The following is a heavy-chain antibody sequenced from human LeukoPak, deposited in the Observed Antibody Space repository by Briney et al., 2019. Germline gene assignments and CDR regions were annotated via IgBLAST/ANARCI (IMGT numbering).Heavy chain of an antibody. D-gene: IGHD3-16*02. CDR2: ISGSGGST. CDR3: AKRTITFGGVIGSFDY. J-gene: IGHJ4*02. V-gene: IGHV3-23*01. CDR1: GFTFSSYG. Sequence: GGSLRLSCAASGFTFSSYGMHWVRQAPGKGLEWVSAISGSGGSTYYADSVKGRFTISRDNSKNTLYLQMNSLRAEDTAVYYCAKRTITFGGVIGSFDYWGQGTLVTVSS.